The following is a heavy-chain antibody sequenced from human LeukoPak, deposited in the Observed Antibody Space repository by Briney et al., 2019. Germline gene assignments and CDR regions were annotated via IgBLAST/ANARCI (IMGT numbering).Heavy chain of an antibody. CDR1: GGSISSGYY. CDR2: IYHSGST. D-gene: IGHD4-23*01. V-gene: IGHV4-38-2*02. J-gene: IGHJ4*02. CDR3: ARDRLTLSSPN. Sequence: SETLSLTCTVSGGSISSGYYWGWIRQPPGKGLEWIGSIYHSGSTYYNPSLKSRVTISVDTSKNQFSLKLSSVTAADTAVYYCARDRLTLSSPNWGQGTLVTVSS.